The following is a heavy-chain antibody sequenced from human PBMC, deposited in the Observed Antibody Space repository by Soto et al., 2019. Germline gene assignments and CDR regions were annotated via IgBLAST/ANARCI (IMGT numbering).Heavy chain of an antibody. CDR3: ARGRGLYNSGLSQLES. D-gene: IGHD1-1*01. V-gene: IGHV1-69*13. Sequence: SVKVSCKASGDSFSKYTVNWVRQAPRQGLEWMGGIIPRFGTTNFAPTLQDRVTITADESMNTVYMELSSLRSEDTALYYCARGRGLYNSGLSQLESRGRGTRATV. J-gene: IGHJ4*02. CDR1: GDSFSKYT. CDR2: IIPRFGTT.